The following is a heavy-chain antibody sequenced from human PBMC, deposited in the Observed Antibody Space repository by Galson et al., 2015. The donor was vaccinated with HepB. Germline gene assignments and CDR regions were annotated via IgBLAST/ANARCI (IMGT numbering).Heavy chain of an antibody. CDR1: GYSFTSYW. V-gene: IGHV5-10-1*01. Sequence: QSGAEVKKPGESLRISCKGSGYSFTSYWISWVRQMPGKGLEWMGRIDPSDSYTNYSPSFQGHVTISADKSISTAYLQWSSLKASDTAMYYCARPGILGYCSSTSCLSAFDIWGQGTMVTVSS. J-gene: IGHJ3*02. CDR3: ARPGILGYCSSTSCLSAFDI. D-gene: IGHD2-2*01. CDR2: IDPSDSYT.